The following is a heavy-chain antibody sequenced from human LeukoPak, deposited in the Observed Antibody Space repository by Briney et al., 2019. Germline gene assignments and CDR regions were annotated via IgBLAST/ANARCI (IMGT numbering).Heavy chain of an antibody. V-gene: IGHV2-5*02. CDR2: IYWDDDK. CDR3: AHLAYCGGDCYTDLYYFDY. CDR1: GFSLSTSGVG. D-gene: IGHD2-21*02. J-gene: IGHJ4*02. Sequence: SGPTPVKPTQTLTLTCTFSGFSLSTSGVGVGWIRQPPGKALEWLALIYWDDDKRYSPSLKSRLTITKDTSKNQVVLTMTNMDPVDTATYYCAHLAYCGGDCYTDLYYFDYWGQGTLVTVSS.